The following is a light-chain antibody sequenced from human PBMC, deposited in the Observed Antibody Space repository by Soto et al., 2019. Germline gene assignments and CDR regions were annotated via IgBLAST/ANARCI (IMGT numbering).Light chain of an antibody. CDR3: QQRTNWWT. V-gene: IGKV3-11*01. Sequence: EIVLTQSPATLSLSPGERATLSCRASQSVSSHLAWYQQKPGQAPRLLIHDASNRATGIPARFSCSGSGTDFTHTISSLEPEDFAVYYCQQRTNWWTFGQGTKVEIK. J-gene: IGKJ1*01. CDR1: QSVSSH. CDR2: DAS.